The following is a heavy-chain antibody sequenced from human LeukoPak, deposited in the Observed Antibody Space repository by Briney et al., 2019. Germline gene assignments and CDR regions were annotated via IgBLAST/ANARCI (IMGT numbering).Heavy chain of an antibody. D-gene: IGHD4-11*01. CDR3: ARDTVTTISNWFDP. CDR2: ISAYNGNT. J-gene: IGHJ5*02. V-gene: IGHV1-18*01. Sequence: ASVKVSCKASGYTFTSYGISWVRQAPGQGLEWMGWISAYNGNTNYAQKLQGRVTMTTDTYTSTAYMELRSLRSDDTAVYYCARDTVTTISNWFDPWGQGTLVTVSS. CDR1: GYTFTSYG.